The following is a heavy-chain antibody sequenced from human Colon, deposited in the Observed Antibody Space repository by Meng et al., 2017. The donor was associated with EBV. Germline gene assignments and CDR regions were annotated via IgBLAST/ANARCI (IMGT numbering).Heavy chain of an antibody. CDR3: VRDTRRGGGWFDP. CDR1: GDSTTSGDAS. D-gene: IGHD3-10*01. V-gene: IGHV4-30-2*01. CDR2: IYHGVNI. Sequence: SDAVLVRPTQTMSLSRASSGDSTTSGDASSTWSRQPPGKGLEWIGYIYHGVNIYYTPSLRSRVTISVEKSRNQFSLKLTSVSAADTAVYYCVRDTRRGGGWFDPWGQGTLVTVSS. J-gene: IGHJ5*02.